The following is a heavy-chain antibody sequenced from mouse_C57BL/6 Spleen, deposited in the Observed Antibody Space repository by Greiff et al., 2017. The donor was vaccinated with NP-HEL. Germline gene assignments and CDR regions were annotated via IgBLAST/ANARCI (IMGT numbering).Heavy chain of an antibody. CDR3: ASVRGYATDY. Sequence: VQLQQPGAELVKPGASVKLCWKASGYTFTSYWMHWVKQRPGQGLEWIGMIHPNSGSTNYNEKFKSKATLTVDKSSSTAYMQLSSLTSEDSAVYYCASVRGYATDYWAQGTPVTVSS. CDR2: IHPNSGST. J-gene: IGHJ4*01. V-gene: IGHV1-64*01. CDR1: GYTFTSYW.